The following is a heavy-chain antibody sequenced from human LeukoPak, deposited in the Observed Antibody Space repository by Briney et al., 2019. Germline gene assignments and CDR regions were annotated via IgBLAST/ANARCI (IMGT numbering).Heavy chain of an antibody. V-gene: IGHV3-48*01. J-gene: IGHJ4*02. CDR3: ARWMTVGSFDY. Sequence: GGSLRLSCAASGFTFSNYVMSWVRQAPGKGLEWVSYINHNGEMIFYPDFVKGRFTISRDNAKNSLYLQMNSLRAEDTAVYYCARWMTVGSFDYWGQGTLVTVSS. D-gene: IGHD3-22*01. CDR2: INHNGEMI. CDR1: GFTFSNYV.